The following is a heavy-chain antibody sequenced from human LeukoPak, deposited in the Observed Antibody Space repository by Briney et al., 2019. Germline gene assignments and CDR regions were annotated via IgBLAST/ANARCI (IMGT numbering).Heavy chain of an antibody. CDR2: ISTDGSRT. CDR3: ARGVAITWTGSYSSGWNDALDI. D-gene: IGHD6-19*01. CDR1: GFTFSSYG. V-gene: IGHV3-64*01. Sequence: GGSLRLSCAASGFTFSSYGMHWVRQAPGKGLEYVSAISTDGSRTYYGNSVKGRFTISRDNSKNTVYLQMDSLRAEDMAVYYCARGVAITWTGSYSSGWNDALDIWGQGTTVTVS. J-gene: IGHJ3*02.